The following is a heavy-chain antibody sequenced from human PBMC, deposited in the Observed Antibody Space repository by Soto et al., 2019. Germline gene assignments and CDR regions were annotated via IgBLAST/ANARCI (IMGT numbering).Heavy chain of an antibody. CDR1: GGSISSSSYY. Sequence: PSETLSLTCTVSGGSISSSSYYWGWIRQPPGKGLEWIGSIYYSGSTYYNPSLKSRVTISVDTSKNQFSLKLSSVTAADTAVYYCARLPMTTVTHYYYYYYMDVWGKGTTVTVSS. D-gene: IGHD4-17*01. CDR2: IYYSGST. V-gene: IGHV4-39*01. J-gene: IGHJ6*03. CDR3: ARLPMTTVTHYYYYYYMDV.